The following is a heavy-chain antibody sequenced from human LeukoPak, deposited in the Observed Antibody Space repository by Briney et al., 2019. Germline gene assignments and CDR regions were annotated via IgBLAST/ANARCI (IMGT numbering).Heavy chain of an antibody. Sequence: PSETLSLTCAVYGGSFSGYYWSWIRQPPGKGLEWIGEINHSGSTNYNPSLKSRVTISVDTSKNQFSLKLSSVTAADTAVYYCARGLYSGYPKRAFDYWGQGTLVTVSS. V-gene: IGHV4-34*01. CDR2: INHSGST. CDR3: ARGLYSGYPKRAFDY. CDR1: GGSFSGYY. J-gene: IGHJ4*02. D-gene: IGHD5-12*01.